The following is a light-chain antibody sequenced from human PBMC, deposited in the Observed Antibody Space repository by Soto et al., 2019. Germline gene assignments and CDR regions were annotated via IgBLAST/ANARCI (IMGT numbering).Light chain of an antibody. CDR3: HQYGSSPWT. CDR1: QSVISDY. CDR2: GAS. J-gene: IGKJ1*01. Sequence: EIVLTQSPGTLSLSPGERATLSCRASQSVISDYLAWYQQKPGQAPSLLIYGASRRVTGIPDKFSGSGSGTDFTLTISRLEPEDFAVYHCHQYGSSPWTFGQGTKV. V-gene: IGKV3-20*01.